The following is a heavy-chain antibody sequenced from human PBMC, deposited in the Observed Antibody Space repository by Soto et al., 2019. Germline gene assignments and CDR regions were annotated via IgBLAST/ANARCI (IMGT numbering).Heavy chain of an antibody. V-gene: IGHV1-3*01. CDR1: GYTFSTRA. Sequence: ASVKVSCKASGYTFSTRAMHWVHQAPGQSLEWMGWINGGTGQTKHSHRFQDRVTITRDTSASTAYMELSSLRSEDTAVYYCARGKGMEENYYYYGLDIWGQGTTVTVSS. D-gene: IGHD1-1*01. CDR3: ARGKGMEENYYYYGLDI. CDR2: INGGTGQT. J-gene: IGHJ6*02.